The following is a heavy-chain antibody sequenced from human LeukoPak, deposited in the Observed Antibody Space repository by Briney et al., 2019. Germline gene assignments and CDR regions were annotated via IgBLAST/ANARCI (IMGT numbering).Heavy chain of an antibody. V-gene: IGHV4-4*02. CDR2: VSLAGQT. CDR3: SRECWAFCSFGY. CDR1: GGSISNTNW. D-gene: IGHD2-15*01. J-gene: IGHJ4*02. Sequence: SETLSLTCAVSGGSISNTNWSCCGRQPPGQGLEWIGEVSLAGQTNYNPSLNGRVTMSLNESSNQLSLKLTSVTAADTAIYYCSRECWAFCSFGYWGQGTLVIVPS.